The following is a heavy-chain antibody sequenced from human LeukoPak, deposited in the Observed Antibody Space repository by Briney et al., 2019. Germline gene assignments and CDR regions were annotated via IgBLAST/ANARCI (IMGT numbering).Heavy chain of an antibody. V-gene: IGHV4-39*07. CDR3: ARVLCSSASCYKNI. CDR2: IDSSGNP. J-gene: IGHJ3*02. Sequence: SETLSLTCTVSGCSISSSGYYWRWTRQPPGKGLEWIASIDSSGNPYYNPALKRRVPMSVDTSKNQFSLKLKSVTAADTAVYYCARVLCSSASCYKNIWGQGTMVTVSS. CDR1: GCSISSSGYY. D-gene: IGHD2-2*02.